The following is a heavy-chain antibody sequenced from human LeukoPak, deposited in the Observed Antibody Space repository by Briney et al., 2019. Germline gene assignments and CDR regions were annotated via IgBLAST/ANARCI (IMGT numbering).Heavy chain of an antibody. D-gene: IGHD2-21*01. CDR3: ARHKGVVGYSDY. CDR1: GGSISSYY. CDR2: IYYSGST. V-gene: IGHV4-59*08. J-gene: IGHJ4*02. Sequence: SETLSLTCTVSGGSISSYYWSWIRQPPGKGLEWIGYIYYSGSTNYNPSLKSRVTISVDTSKNQFSLKLSSVTAADTAVYYCARHKGVVGYSDYWGQGTLVTVSS.